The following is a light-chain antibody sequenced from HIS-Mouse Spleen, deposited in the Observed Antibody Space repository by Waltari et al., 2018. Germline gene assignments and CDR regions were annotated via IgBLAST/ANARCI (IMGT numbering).Light chain of an antibody. CDR1: ALPKKY. V-gene: IGLV3-10*01. CDR2: EDS. Sequence: SYELTQPPSVSVSPGQTARITCSGDALPKKYAYWYQQKSGQAPVLVTYEDSKRPSGLPGRFSGSSSGTMATVTISGAQVEDEADYYCYSTDSSGNHRVFGGGTKLTVL. J-gene: IGLJ2*01. CDR3: YSTDSSGNHRV.